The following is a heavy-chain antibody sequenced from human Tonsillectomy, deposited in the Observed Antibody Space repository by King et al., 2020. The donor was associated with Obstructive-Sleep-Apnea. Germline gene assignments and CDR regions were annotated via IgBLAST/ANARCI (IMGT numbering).Heavy chain of an antibody. CDR1: GFTFDDYA. CDR2: ISWSSGSI. J-gene: IGHJ6*02. D-gene: IGHD3-16*01. Sequence: VQLVESGGGLVQPGRSLRLSCAASGFTFDDYAMHWVRQAPGKGLEWVSTISWSSGSIAYADSAKGRFTISRENAKNSLYLQMNSLRAEDTALYYCAKDMGREGAGYYYYGMDVWGQGTTVTVSS. V-gene: IGHV3-9*01. CDR3: AKDMGREGAGYYYYGMDV.